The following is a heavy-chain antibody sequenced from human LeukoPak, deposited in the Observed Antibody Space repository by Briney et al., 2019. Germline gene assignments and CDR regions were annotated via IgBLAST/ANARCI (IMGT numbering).Heavy chain of an antibody. J-gene: IGHJ3*02. D-gene: IGHD2-15*01. CDR3: ARDIGISRDAAGDAFDI. CDR2: IYSGGST. CDR1: GFTVSSNN. Sequence: AGGSLRLSCAASGFTVSSNNMSWVRQAPGKGLEWVSVIYSGGSTYYADSVKGRFTISRDNSKNTLYLQMNSLRAEDTAVYYCARDIGISRDAAGDAFDIWGQGTMVTVSS. V-gene: IGHV3-53*01.